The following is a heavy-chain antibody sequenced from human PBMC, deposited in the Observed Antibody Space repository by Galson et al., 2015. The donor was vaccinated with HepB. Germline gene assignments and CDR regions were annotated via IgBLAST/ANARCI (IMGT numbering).Heavy chain of an antibody. V-gene: IGHV1-69*13. D-gene: IGHD2-2*01. CDR3: ARDLLGYCSSTSCHPFDY. J-gene: IGHJ4*02. Sequence: SVKVSCKASGGTFSSYAISWVRQAPGQGLEWMGGIIPIFGTANYAQKFQGRVTITADESTSTAYMGLSSLRSEDTAVYYCARDLLGYCSSTSCHPFDYWGQGTLVTVSS. CDR2: IIPIFGTA. CDR1: GGTFSSYA.